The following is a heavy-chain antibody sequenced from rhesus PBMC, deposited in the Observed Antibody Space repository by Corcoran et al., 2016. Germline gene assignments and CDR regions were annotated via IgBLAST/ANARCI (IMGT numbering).Heavy chain of an antibody. CDR3: TSEDSSWPYSDY. J-gene: IGHJ4*01. CDR2: IKNKADGGTA. Sequence: VQLVESGGGLVQSGGSLRRSCAASGLTFRNHWMTLSRPAPGVGREWVGRIKNKADGGTAADAESGKGRFTISKDDSKNTLYLQMNSLKTEDTAVYYCTSEDSSWPYSDYWGQGVLVTVSS. D-gene: IGHD6-13*01. V-gene: IGHV3-16*01. CDR1: GLTFRNHW.